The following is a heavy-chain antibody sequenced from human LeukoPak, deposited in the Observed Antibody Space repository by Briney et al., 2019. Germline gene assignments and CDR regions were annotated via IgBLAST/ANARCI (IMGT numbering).Heavy chain of an antibody. CDR1: GFTLGDYV. CDR3: TRGSDTIFGVSRDGFDS. J-gene: IGHJ4*02. Sequence: GALRPSRSGSGFTLGDYVVSRFRQASGKGPEWVSFIKTKAYGGTTEYAASVKGRFTISRDDSESIAYLQMNSLKTEDTAVYYCTRGSDTIFGVSRDGFDSWGQGTLVTVSS. V-gene: IGHV3-49*03. CDR2: IKTKAYGGTT. D-gene: IGHD3-3*01.